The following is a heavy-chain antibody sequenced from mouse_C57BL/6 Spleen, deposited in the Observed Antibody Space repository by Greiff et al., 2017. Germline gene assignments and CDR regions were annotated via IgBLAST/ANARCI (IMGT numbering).Heavy chain of an antibody. V-gene: IGHV1-81*01. CDR2: IYPRSGNT. D-gene: IGHD2-4*01. CDR3: ARGGRDYEYYFDY. CDR1: GYTFTSYG. J-gene: IGHJ2*01. Sequence: VKLMESGAELARPGASVKLSCKASGYTFTSYGISWVKQRTGQGLEWIGEIYPRSGNTYYNEKFKGKATLTADKSSSTAYMELRSLTSEDSAVYFCARGGRDYEYYFDYWGQGTTLTVSS.